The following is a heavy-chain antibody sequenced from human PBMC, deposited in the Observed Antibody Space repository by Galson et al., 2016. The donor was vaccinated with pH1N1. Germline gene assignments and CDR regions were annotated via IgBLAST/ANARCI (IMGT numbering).Heavy chain of an antibody. CDR3: AREGPVPGAFDY. Sequence: SLRLSCAASGFSVSFSYLSWVRQAPGKGLEWVSIIYSGDTTYYTDSVKGRFTISRDISKNTLYLQMNSLRVEDTAVYYCAREGPVPGAFDYWGQGTLVTVSS. V-gene: IGHV3-53*01. D-gene: IGHD6-19*01. CDR2: IYSGDTT. J-gene: IGHJ4*02. CDR1: GFSVSFSY.